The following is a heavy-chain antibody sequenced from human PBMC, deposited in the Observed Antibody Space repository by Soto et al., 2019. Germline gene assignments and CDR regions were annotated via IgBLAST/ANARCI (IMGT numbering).Heavy chain of an antibody. CDR3: ARGQVSCSGGSYYGWAFDI. CDR1: GYTFTSYG. J-gene: IGHJ3*02. V-gene: IGHV1-18*01. Sequence: ASVKVSCKASGYTFTSYGISWVRQAPGQGLEWMGWISAYNGNTNYAQKLQGRVTMTTDTSTSTAYMELRSLRSDDTAVYYCARGQVSCSGGSYYGWAFDIWGQGTMVTVSS. CDR2: ISAYNGNT. D-gene: IGHD2-15*01.